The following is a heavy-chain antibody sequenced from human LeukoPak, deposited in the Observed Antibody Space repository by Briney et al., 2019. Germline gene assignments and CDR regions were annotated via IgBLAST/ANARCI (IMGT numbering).Heavy chain of an antibody. CDR2: INTNTGNP. Sequence: VASVKVSCKASGYTSTSYAMNWVRQAPGQGLEWMGWINTNTGNPTYAQGFTGRFVFSLDTSVSTAYLQISSLKAEDTAVYYCARVLYYDFWSGYPTFDPWGQGTLVTVSS. CDR1: GYTSTSYA. CDR3: ARVLYYDFWSGYPTFDP. D-gene: IGHD3-3*01. J-gene: IGHJ5*02. V-gene: IGHV7-4-1*02.